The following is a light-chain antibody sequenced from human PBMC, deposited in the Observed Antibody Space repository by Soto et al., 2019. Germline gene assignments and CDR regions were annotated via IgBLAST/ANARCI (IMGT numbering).Light chain of an antibody. CDR3: QQYNNWPRT. CDR1: QSVSSN. V-gene: IGKV3-15*01. Sequence: EIVMTPFPATLSVSPGERATLSCRASQSVSSNLVWYQQKPGQAPRLLIYGASTRATGIPARFSGSGSGTEFTLTISSLQSEDFAVYYCQQYNNWPRTFGQGTKV. J-gene: IGKJ1*01. CDR2: GAS.